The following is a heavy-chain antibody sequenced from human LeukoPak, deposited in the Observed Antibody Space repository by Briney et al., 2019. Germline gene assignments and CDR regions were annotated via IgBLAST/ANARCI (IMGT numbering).Heavy chain of an antibody. CDR3: ARGSVVNGIDP. J-gene: IGHJ5*02. D-gene: IGHD2-21*01. V-gene: IGHV3-33*01. Sequence: GGSLRLSCAAFGFTFSSYGMHWVRQAPGKGLEWVAVIWYDGSNKYYADSVKGRFTISRDNSKNTLYLQMNSLRAEDTAVYYCARGSVVNGIDPWGQGTLVTVSS. CDR1: GFTFSSYG. CDR2: IWYDGSNK.